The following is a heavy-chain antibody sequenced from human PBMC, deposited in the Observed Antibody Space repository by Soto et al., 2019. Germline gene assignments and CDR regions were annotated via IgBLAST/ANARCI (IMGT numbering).Heavy chain of an antibody. CDR2: INTDGSII. J-gene: IGHJ4*02. Sequence: GSLRLSCAASGLIFSNYEMHWVRQAPGKGLVWVSRINTDGSIIDYADSVKGRFTVSRDNAKNTLYLQMNSLRADDTAVYYCARDTDGLHYWGQGTLVTVSS. V-gene: IGHV3-74*01. CDR1: GLIFSNYE. CDR3: ARDTDGLHY.